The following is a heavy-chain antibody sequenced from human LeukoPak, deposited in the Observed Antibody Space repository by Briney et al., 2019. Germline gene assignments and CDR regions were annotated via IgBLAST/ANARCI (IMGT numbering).Heavy chain of an antibody. J-gene: IGHJ4*02. CDR1: GGSFSGYY. D-gene: IGHD2-2*01. CDR3: ARANSTSCYSLDY. V-gene: IGHV4-34*01. CDR2: INHSEST. Sequence: SETLSLTCAVYGGSFSGYYWSWIRQPPGKGLEWIGEINHSESTNYNPSLKSRVTISVDTSKNQFSLKLSSVTAADTAVYYCARANSTSCYSLDYWGQGTLVTVSS.